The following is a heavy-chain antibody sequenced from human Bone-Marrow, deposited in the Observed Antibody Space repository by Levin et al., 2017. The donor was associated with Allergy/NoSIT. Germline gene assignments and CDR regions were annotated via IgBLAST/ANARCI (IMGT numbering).Heavy chain of an antibody. D-gene: IGHD3-3*01. CDR3: TTESITIFGVVSNWFDP. Sequence: AGGSLRLSCAASGFTFSNAWMSWVRQAPGKGLEWVGRIKSKTDGGTTDYAAPVKGRFTISRDDSKNTLYLQMNSLKTEDTAVYYCTTESITIFGVVSNWFDPWGQGTLVTVSS. V-gene: IGHV3-15*01. CDR1: GFTFSNAW. CDR2: IKSKTDGGTT. J-gene: IGHJ5*02.